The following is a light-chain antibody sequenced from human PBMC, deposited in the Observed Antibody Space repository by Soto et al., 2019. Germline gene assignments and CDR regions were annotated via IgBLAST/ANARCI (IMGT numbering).Light chain of an antibody. J-gene: IGKJ2*01. CDR3: HQYLSAPFT. CDR2: WAS. V-gene: IGKV4-1*01. CDR1: QPVLYSSNNRNY. Sequence: TVMTQSPDSLAVSLGERATINCKSSQPVLYSSNNRNYLAWYQQRPGQPPKLLIYWASTRESGVPERFSGSGSGTDFTLTITSLQAEDVAVYYCHQYLSAPFTFGQGTKLEIK.